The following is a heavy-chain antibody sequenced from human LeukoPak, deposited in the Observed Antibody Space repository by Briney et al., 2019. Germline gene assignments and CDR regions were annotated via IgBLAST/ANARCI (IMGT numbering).Heavy chain of an antibody. CDR2: IKQGGSDR. CDR1: EFNFGNYW. J-gene: IGHJ4*02. CDR3: ARDSAARGGY. V-gene: IGHV3-7*03. D-gene: IGHD6-25*01. Sequence: PGGSLRLSCVVSEFNFGNYWMSWVRQTPGKGLEWVANIKQGGSDRYYVDSVKGRFIISRDNAKNSLYLQMNSLRDEDTAVYYCARDSAARGGYWGQGTPVIVSS.